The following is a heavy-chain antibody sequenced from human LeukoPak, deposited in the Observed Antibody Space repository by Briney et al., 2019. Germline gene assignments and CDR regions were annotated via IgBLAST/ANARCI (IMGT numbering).Heavy chain of an antibody. CDR1: GFTFSSYA. J-gene: IGHJ4*02. Sequence: PGGSLRLSCAASGFTFSSYAMNWARQAPGKGLEWVSAISGSGASTYYADSVKGRFTISRDNSKNTLYLQMNSLRAEDTAIYYCAKDALRTSGWYYFDYWGQGTLVAVSS. CDR3: AKDALRTSGWYYFDY. V-gene: IGHV3-23*01. D-gene: IGHD6-19*01. CDR2: ISGSGAST.